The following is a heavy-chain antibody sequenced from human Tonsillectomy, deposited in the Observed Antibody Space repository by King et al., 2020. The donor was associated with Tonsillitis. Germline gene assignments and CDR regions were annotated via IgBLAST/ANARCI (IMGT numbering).Heavy chain of an antibody. V-gene: IGHV1-18*01. Sequence: VQLVQSGAEVKKPGASVKVSCKASGYTFTSYGISWVRQAPGQGLEWMGWISAYNGNTNYAQKLQGRVTMTTDTSTSTAYMELRSRRSDDTAVDYCAGDLAAIMITFGGVIAPLDYWGQGTLVTVSS. CDR2: ISAYNGNT. D-gene: IGHD3-16*02. CDR1: GYTFTSYG. J-gene: IGHJ4*02. CDR3: AGDLAAIMITFGGVIAPLDY.